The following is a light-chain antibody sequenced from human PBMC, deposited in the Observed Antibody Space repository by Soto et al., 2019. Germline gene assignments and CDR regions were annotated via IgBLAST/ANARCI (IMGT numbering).Light chain of an antibody. Sequence: DIVMTQSPDSLAVSLGERATINCKSSQSVLYSSNNKNYLAWYQQKPGQPPKALIYWASTRESGVPDRFSGSGSGTDFTLPISSLQAEDVAVYYCQQYYTTPWTFGQGTKVDIK. J-gene: IGKJ1*01. CDR1: QSVLYSSNNKNY. CDR2: WAS. CDR3: QQYYTTPWT. V-gene: IGKV4-1*01.